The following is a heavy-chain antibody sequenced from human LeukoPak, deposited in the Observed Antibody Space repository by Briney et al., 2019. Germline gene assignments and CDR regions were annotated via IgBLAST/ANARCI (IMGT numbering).Heavy chain of an antibody. CDR2: INQDGSEE. CDR3: VRDGGVSGYDLLDY. J-gene: IGHJ4*02. CDR1: GFTFSNYW. V-gene: IGHV3-7*01. Sequence: GGSLRLSCAASGFTFSNYWMTWVRQAPGKGLEWVAHINQDGSEEHYMDSAKARFTISRDNAKNSLSLQLNSLRAEDTAVYYCVRDGGVSGYDLLDYWGQGTLVTVSS. D-gene: IGHD5-12*01.